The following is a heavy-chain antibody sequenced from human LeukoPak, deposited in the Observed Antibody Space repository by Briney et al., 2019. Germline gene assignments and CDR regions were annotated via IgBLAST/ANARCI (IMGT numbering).Heavy chain of an antibody. CDR3: ARGREYCTSTTCLLPFDY. Sequence: GGSLRLSCAASGFTVSTCYMTWVRQAPGKGLECVSVIYSGGSTYYEDSVKGRFTVSRDNSKNTLYLQMNRLRAEDTAMYYCARGREYCTSTTCLLPFDYWGQGTLVTVSS. CDR2: IYSGGST. CDR1: GFTVSTCY. V-gene: IGHV3-53*01. D-gene: IGHD2-2*01. J-gene: IGHJ4*02.